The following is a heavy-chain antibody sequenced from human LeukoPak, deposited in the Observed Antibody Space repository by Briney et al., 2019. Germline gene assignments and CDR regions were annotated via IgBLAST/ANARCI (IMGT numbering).Heavy chain of an antibody. Sequence: SQTLSLTCTVSGGSISSGGYYWSWIRQQPGKGLEWIGYIYYSGSTYYNPSLKSRVTISVDTSKNQFSLKLSSVTAADTAVYYCARGRYCSAYICSGGDAFDIWGQGTMVSVSS. V-gene: IGHV4-31*03. CDR1: GGSISSGGYY. J-gene: IGHJ3*02. CDR2: IYYSGST. D-gene: IGHD2-15*01. CDR3: ARGRYCSAYICSGGDAFDI.